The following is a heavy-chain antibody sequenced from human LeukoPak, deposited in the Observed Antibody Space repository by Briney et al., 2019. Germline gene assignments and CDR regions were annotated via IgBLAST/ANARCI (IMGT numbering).Heavy chain of an antibody. CDR2: ILTTGSA. V-gene: IGHV4-61*02. D-gene: IGHD5-12*01. CDR3: ARELVAPRPHNDYYFYMDV. Sequence: PSETLSLTCAVSGAAINSGSYYWTWIRRPAGKGLEWIGRILTTGSANYNPSLKSRVSISLDTSKKQFSLNLTSVTAADTAVYFCARELVAPRPHNDYYFYMDVWGKGTTVTVAS. CDR1: GAAINSGSYY. J-gene: IGHJ6*03.